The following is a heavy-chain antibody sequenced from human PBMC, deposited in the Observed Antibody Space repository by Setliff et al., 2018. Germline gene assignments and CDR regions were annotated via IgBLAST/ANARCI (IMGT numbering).Heavy chain of an antibody. CDR2: INHSEST. CDR3: ARGERRWLRFSLDY. J-gene: IGHJ4*02. V-gene: IGHV4-34*01. D-gene: IGHD5-12*01. Sequence: PSETLSLTCAVYGGSFSGYYWSWIRQPPGKGLEWIGEINHSESTNYNPSLKSRVTISVDTSKNQFSLKLSSVTAADTAVYYCARGERRWLRFSLDYWGQGTLVTVSS. CDR1: GGSFSGYY.